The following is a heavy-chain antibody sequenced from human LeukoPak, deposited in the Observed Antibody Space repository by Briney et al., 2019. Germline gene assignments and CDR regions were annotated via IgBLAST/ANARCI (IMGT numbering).Heavy chain of an antibody. Sequence: ASVKVPCKASGYTFTSYGISWVRQAPGQGLEWMGWISAYNGNTKYAQKLQGRVTMTTDTSTSTAYMELSSLRSEDTAVYYCARVEMATARRFDYWGQGTLVTVSS. D-gene: IGHD5-24*01. J-gene: IGHJ4*02. CDR1: GYTFTSYG. CDR2: ISAYNGNT. V-gene: IGHV1-18*01. CDR3: ARVEMATARRFDY.